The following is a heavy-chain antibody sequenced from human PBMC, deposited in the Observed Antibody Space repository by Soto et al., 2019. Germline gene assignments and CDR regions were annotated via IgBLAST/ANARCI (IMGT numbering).Heavy chain of an antibody. V-gene: IGHV3-23*01. CDR2: VSGGGDGT. CDR1: GSTFSSFV. CDR3: AKSRDCGTGKCSAFDY. J-gene: IGHJ4*02. D-gene: IGHD2-21*01. Sequence: EEQLLESGGGLLQPGGSLRLSCAASGSTFSSFVMNWVRQPPGEGLEWVSTVSGGGDGTYYADSVKGRFTISRDNSKNTLYPQMNSLRSEDTAVYFCAKSRDCGTGKCSAFDYWGQGTLVTVSS.